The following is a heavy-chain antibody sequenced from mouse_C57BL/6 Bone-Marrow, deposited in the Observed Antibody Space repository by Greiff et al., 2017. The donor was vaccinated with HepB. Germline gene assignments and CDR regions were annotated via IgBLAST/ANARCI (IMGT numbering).Heavy chain of an antibody. CDR1: GFTFSSYA. V-gene: IGHV5-4*01. D-gene: IGHD4-1*01. J-gene: IGHJ4*01. CDR3: ARVAWEPGDY. Sequence: EVQGVESGGGLVKPGGSLKLSCAASGFTFSSYAMSWVCQTPEKRLEWVATISDGGSYTYYPDNVKGRFTITRDKAKNNRYLQMSHLKSEDTAMYYFARVAWEPGDYWGQGTSVTVSS. CDR2: ISDGGSYT.